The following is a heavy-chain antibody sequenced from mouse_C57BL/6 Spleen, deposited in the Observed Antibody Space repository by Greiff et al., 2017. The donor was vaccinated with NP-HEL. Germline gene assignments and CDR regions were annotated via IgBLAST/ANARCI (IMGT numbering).Heavy chain of an antibody. CDR1: GYSITSGYY. Sequence: EVQLQESGPGLVKPSQSLSLTCSVTGYSITSGYYWNWIRQFPGNKLEWMGYISYDGSNNYNPSLKNRISITRDTSKNQFFLKLKSVTTEDTATYYCASGREGTWFAYWGQGTLVTVSA. CDR3: ASGREGTWFAY. CDR2: ISYDGSN. V-gene: IGHV3-6*01. J-gene: IGHJ3*01.